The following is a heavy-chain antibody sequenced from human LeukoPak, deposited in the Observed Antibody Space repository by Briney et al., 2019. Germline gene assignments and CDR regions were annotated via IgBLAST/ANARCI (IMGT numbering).Heavy chain of an antibody. J-gene: IGHJ4*02. CDR2: IYPADSDT. V-gene: IGHV5-51*01. D-gene: IGHD3-10*01. CDR3: ARQSRDGSKTRGDYFDS. Sequence: GESLKISCQVSGYIFTNYWIGWVRQMPGKGLESMGIIYPADSDTTYSPSFEGQVTISADKSIDTVYLQWSSLKASDTATYYCARQSRDGSKTRGDYFDSWGQGTLVTVSS. CDR1: GYIFTNYW.